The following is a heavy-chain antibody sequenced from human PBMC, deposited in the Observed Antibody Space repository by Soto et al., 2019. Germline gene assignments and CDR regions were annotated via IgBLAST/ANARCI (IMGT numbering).Heavy chain of an antibody. CDR3: ARLYYDYV. V-gene: IGHV3-48*02. J-gene: IGHJ6*02. CDR1: GYTFSTYS. Sequence: VGSLRLSCAASGYTFSTYSMNWVRQAPGKGLEWIAYINADSDTIFYADSVKGRFTISRDNAENALFLEMTNLRDEDSGVYYCARLYYDYVWGQGTAVTVSS. CDR2: INADSDTI. D-gene: IGHD3-3*01.